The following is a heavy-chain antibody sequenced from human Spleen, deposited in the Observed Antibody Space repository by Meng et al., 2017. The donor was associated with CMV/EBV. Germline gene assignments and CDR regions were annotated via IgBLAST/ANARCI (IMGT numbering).Heavy chain of an antibody. CDR2: ITGSGGST. J-gene: IGHJ3*02. CDR3: AKEQDDAFDI. V-gene: IGHV3-23*01. CDR1: GFTFSSYA. Sequence: GGSLRLSCAASGFTFSSYAMSWVRQAPGKGLEWVSAITGSGGSTYYADSVKGRFAISRDNSKNTLYLQMNSLRAEDTALYYCAKEQDDAFDIWGQGTMVTVSS.